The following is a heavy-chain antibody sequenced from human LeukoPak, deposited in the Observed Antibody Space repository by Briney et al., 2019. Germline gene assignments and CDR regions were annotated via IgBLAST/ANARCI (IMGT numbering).Heavy chain of an antibody. Sequence: ASVKVSCKASGGTFSSEAFIWVRQAPGQGLEWMGGIIPIFGRPDYAQKFQGRVTITTDESTSTAYMELSSLRSEDTAVYYCACSYVNRKTFDYWGQGTLVTVSS. D-gene: IGHD3-16*01. CDR1: GGTFSSEA. CDR3: ACSYVNRKTFDY. CDR2: IIPIFGRP. V-gene: IGHV1-69*05. J-gene: IGHJ4*02.